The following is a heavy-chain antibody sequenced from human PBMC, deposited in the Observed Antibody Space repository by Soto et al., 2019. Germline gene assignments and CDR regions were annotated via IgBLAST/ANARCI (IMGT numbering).Heavy chain of an antibody. J-gene: IGHJ4*02. CDR1: GYTFTSYY. V-gene: IGHV1-46*03. CDR2: INPSGGST. D-gene: IGHD5-12*01. CDR3: ARGHPPPSEWLRSGFDY. Sequence: VASVKVSCKASGYTFTSYYMHWVRQAPGQGLEWMGIINPSGGSTSYAQKFQGRVTMTRDTSTSTVYMELSSLRSEDTAVYYCARGHPPPSEWLRSGFDYWGQGTLVTVSS.